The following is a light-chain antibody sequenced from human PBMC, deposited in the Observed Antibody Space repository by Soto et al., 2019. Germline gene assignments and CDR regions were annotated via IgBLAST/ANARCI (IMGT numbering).Light chain of an antibody. Sequence: QSVLTQPPSVSAAPGQKVTISCSGSSSNIGNNYVSWYQQLPGTAPKLLIYENNKRPSGIPDRFSGSKSGTSATLGITGLQTGEEADYYCGTWDSSLSAWVFGGGPKLTVL. J-gene: IGLJ3*02. CDR2: ENN. CDR3: GTWDSSLSAWV. V-gene: IGLV1-51*02. CDR1: SSNIGNNY.